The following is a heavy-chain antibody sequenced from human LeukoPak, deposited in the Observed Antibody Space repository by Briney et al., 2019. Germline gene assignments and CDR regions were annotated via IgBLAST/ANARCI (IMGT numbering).Heavy chain of an antibody. D-gene: IGHD3-22*01. J-gene: IGHJ3*02. Sequence: GGSLRLSCAASGFTFSSYAMHWVRQAPGKGPEWVAVISYDGSNKYYADSVKGRFTISRDNSKNTLYLQMNSLRAEDTAVYYCARDPPYYYDSSGYFGAFDIWGQGTMVTVSS. V-gene: IGHV3-30*04. CDR2: ISYDGSNK. CDR3: ARDPPYYYDSSGYFGAFDI. CDR1: GFTFSSYA.